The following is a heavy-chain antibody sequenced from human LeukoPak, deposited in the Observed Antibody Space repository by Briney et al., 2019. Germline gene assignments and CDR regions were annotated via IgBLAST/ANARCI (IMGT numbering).Heavy chain of an antibody. CDR1: GFTLSSYW. J-gene: IGHJ3*02. CDR2: IKRDGSEK. CDR3: ARHYSYAGAGYYDDAFDI. D-gene: IGHD3-22*01. Sequence: QSGGSLRLSCAASGFTLSSYWMTWVRQAPGKGLEWVAKIKRDGSEKYYVDSVKGRFTISRDNAENSLYLQMNSLRAEDTAVYYCARHYSYAGAGYYDDAFDIWGQGTMVTVSS. V-gene: IGHV3-7*01.